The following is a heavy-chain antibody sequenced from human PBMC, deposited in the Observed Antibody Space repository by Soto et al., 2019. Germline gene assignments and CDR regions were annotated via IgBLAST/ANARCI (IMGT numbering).Heavy chain of an antibody. CDR1: GGSISSSNC. D-gene: IGHD6-19*01. J-gene: IGHJ5*02. V-gene: IGHV4-4*02. Sequence: PSETLSLTSAISGGSISSSNCWSWVRQPPGKGLEWIGEIYHSGSTNYNPSLKSRVTISVDKSKNQFSLKLSSVTAADTAVYYCARRYPSSGWYNWFDPWGQGTLVTVSS. CDR3: ARRYPSSGWYNWFDP. CDR2: IYHSGST.